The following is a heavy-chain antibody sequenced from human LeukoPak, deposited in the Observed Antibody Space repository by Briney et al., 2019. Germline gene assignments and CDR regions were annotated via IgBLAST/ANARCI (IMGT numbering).Heavy chain of an antibody. D-gene: IGHD6-19*01. CDR3: ARGSYSSGWYRRYFQH. J-gene: IGHJ1*01. CDR1: GGSLSGYY. Sequence: TSETLSLTCALYGGSLSGYYWSWIRQPPGKGVECLGEIYHSVSTNDNPSHKSRVNISVDTSKNQFSLKLSSVTAAETAVYYCARGSYSSGWYRRYFQHWGQGTLVTVSS. V-gene: IGHV4-34*01. CDR2: IYHSVST.